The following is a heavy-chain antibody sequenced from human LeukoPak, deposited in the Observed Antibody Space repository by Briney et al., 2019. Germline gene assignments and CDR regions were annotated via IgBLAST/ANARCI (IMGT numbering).Heavy chain of an antibody. D-gene: IGHD4-17*01. CDR1: GFTFSSYS. Sequence: GGSLRLSCAASGFTFSSYSMNWVRQAPGKGLEWVSSISSSSSYIYYADSVKGRFTISRDNSKNTLYLQMGSLRAEDMAVYYCARCNYGDYYMDVWGKGTTVTVSS. J-gene: IGHJ6*03. CDR3: ARCNYGDYYMDV. CDR2: ISSSSSYI. V-gene: IGHV3-21*01.